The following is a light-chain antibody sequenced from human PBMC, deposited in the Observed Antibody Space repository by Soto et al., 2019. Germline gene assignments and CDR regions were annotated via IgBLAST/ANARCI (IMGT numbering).Light chain of an antibody. Sequence: EIVMTQSPATLSLSPGERATLSCRAIQSVSSSYLSWYQQKPGQAPRLLIYGASTRATGIPARFSGSGSGTDFTLTISSLQPEDFAVYYCQQDYNLPPITFGQGTRLEIK. CDR1: QSVSSSY. J-gene: IGKJ5*01. V-gene: IGKV3D-7*01. CDR2: GAS. CDR3: QQDYNLPPIT.